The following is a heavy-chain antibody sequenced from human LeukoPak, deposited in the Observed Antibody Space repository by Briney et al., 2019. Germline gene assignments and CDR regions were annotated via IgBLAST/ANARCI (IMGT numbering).Heavy chain of an antibody. V-gene: IGHV3-7*01. Sequence: PGGSLRLSCAASGFTFMSYWMSWVRQAPGKGLEWVANIKQDGSEKYYVDSVKGRCTISRDNAKNSLYLQLNSLRAEDTAVYYCARGGAYSYGYVGYWGQGTLVTVSS. J-gene: IGHJ4*02. CDR3: ARGGAYSYGYVGY. CDR1: GFTFMSYW. D-gene: IGHD5-18*01. CDR2: IKQDGSEK.